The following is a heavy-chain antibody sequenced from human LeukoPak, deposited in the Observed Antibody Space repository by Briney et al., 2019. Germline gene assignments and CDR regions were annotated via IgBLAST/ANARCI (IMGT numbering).Heavy chain of an antibody. CDR1: GGSISSSSYY. J-gene: IGHJ6*02. CDR2: IYHSGST. CDR3: ARDRIGYGMDV. Sequence: SETLSLTCTVSGGSISSSSYYWGWIRQPPGKGLEWIGSIYHSGSTYYNPSLKSRVTISVDRSKNQFSLKLSSVTAADTAVYYCARDRIGYGMDVWGQGTTVTVSS. V-gene: IGHV4-39*07.